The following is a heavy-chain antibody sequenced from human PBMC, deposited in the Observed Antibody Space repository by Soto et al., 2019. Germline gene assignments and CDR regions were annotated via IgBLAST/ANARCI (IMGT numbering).Heavy chain of an antibody. CDR2: ISSTSNAI. J-gene: IGHJ4*02. CDR3: ARDEMSGGNIVF. V-gene: IGHV3-48*02. D-gene: IGHD2-15*01. CDR1: GFTFKNYF. Sequence: GVSLRLSCTASGFTFKNYFMNWVRHAPGKGLEWVAYISSTSNAIHYTDSVRGRFTISRDNAKNSLYLRMNSLRDEDTAVYYCARDEMSGGNIVFWGQGSQVTVSS.